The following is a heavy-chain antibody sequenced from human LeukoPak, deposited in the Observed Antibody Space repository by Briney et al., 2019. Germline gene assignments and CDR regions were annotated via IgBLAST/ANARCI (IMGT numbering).Heavy chain of an antibody. CDR1: GFTFSSYA. V-gene: IGHV3-30*04. Sequence: GRSLRLSCAASGFTFSSYAMHWVRQAPGKGLEWVAVISYDGSNKYYADSVKGRFTISRDNSKNTLYLQMNSLRAEDTAVYYCARDTSVGATPDYWGQGTLVTVSS. D-gene: IGHD1-26*01. J-gene: IGHJ4*02. CDR2: ISYDGSNK. CDR3: ARDTSVGATPDY.